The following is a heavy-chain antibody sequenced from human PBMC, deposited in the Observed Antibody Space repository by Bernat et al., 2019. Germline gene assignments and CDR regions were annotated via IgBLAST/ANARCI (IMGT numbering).Heavy chain of an antibody. CDR1: GFTFSTYA. D-gene: IGHD3-22*01. V-gene: IGHV3-23*01. J-gene: IGHJ2*01. CDR3: ARKARRHYYDSSGYYAVDWYFDL. CDR2: ISGSGGST. Sequence: EVQLLESGGGLVQRGGSLRLSCAASGFTFSTYAMSWVRQAPGKGLEWVSFISGSGGSTTYADSVKGRFTISRDNSKNTLYLQMNSLRADDTAVYYCARKARRHYYDSSGYYAVDWYFDLWGRGTLVTVSS.